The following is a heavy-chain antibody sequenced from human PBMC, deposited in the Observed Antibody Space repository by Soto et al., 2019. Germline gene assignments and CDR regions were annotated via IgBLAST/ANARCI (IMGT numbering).Heavy chain of an antibody. CDR3: ARRPLGYCSGGSCYLGYFDY. D-gene: IGHD2-15*01. J-gene: IGHJ4*02. CDR1: GYCFTSYW. Sequence: GESLKISCKGSGYCFTSYWIGWVRQMPEKGLEWVGIIYPGDSDTRYSPSFQGQVTISADKSISTAYLQWSSLKASDTAMYYCARRPLGYCSGGSCYLGYFDYWGQGTLVTVSS. CDR2: IYPGDSDT. V-gene: IGHV5-51*01.